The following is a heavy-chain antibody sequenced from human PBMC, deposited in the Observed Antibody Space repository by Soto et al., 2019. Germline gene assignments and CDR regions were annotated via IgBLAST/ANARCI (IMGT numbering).Heavy chain of an antibody. CDR3: AHVYWASSGTRYYFDY. CDR2: IYWDDDK. CDR1: GFSFSTSAVG. V-gene: IGHV2-5*02. Sequence: QITLTESGPTLVKPTQTLTLTCTFSGFSFSTSAVGVGWIRQPPGKALEFLALIYWDDDKRFSPSLKSRLTITKDTSKTQVVRTLTNMDPEDTATYFCAHVYWASSGTRYYFDYWGQGTLVTVSS. J-gene: IGHJ4*02. D-gene: IGHD1-7*01.